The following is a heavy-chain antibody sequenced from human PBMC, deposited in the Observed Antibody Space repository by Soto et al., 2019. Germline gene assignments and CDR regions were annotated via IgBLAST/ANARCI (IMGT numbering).Heavy chain of an antibody. J-gene: IGHJ5*01. CDR2: ITSNDGRT. CDR1: GFTFSDYV. V-gene: IGHV3-23*01. Sequence: VGSLRLSCAASGFTFSDYVMNWVRQAPGRGLEWVSAITSNDGRTYYADSVKGRFTISRDDSKNTLYLQMNNLRADDTAKYYCAKARISLITVVLDSWGHGTMVTVS. CDR3: AKARISLITVVLDS. D-gene: IGHD3-22*01.